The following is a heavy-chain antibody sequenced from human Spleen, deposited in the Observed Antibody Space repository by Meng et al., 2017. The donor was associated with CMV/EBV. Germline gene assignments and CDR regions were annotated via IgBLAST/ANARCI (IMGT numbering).Heavy chain of an antibody. CDR3: AKDWSGYYENHYYFDY. CDR1: GFTFSSYA. V-gene: IGHV3-23*01. Sequence: GGSLRLSCAASGFTFSSYAMSWVRQAPGKGLEWVSAISGSGGSTYYADSVKGRFTISRDNSKNTLYLQMNSLRAEDTAVYYCAKDWSGYYENHYYFDYWGQGTLVTVS. J-gene: IGHJ4*02. D-gene: IGHD3-3*01. CDR2: ISGSGGST.